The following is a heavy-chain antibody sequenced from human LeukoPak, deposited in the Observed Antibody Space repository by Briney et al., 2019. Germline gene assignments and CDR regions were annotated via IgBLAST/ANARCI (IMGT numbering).Heavy chain of an antibody. Sequence: PSETLSLTCTVSGGSISSYYWSWIRQPPGKGLEWIGYIYYSGSSNYNPSLKSRVTISVDTSKNRISLKLSSVTAADTAVYYCGRLGNKWELRVDYWGQGTLVTVSP. CDR3: GRLGNKWELRVDY. D-gene: IGHD1-26*01. J-gene: IGHJ4*02. CDR2: IYYSGSS. V-gene: IGHV4-59*08. CDR1: GGSISSYY.